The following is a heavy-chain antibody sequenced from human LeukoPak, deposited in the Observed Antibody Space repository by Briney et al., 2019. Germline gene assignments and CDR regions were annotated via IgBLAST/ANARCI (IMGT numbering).Heavy chain of an antibody. J-gene: IGHJ4*02. CDR1: GGSISSGGYS. Sequence: PSQTLSLTCAVSGGSISSGGYSYNWIRQPPGKGLEWIVYIYNSGSTSYNPSLKSSVTISVDMSKNQFSLNLSSVTAADTAVYYCARDVKIGATWNYILGNFDYWGQGTLVSVSS. CDR2: IYNSGST. D-gene: IGHD1-7*01. V-gene: IGHV4-30-4*07. CDR3: ARDVKIGATWNYILGNFDY.